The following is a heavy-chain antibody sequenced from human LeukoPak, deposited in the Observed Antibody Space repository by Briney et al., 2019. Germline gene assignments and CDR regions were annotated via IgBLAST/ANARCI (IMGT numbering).Heavy chain of an antibody. CDR1: GFTFSSYA. J-gene: IGHJ4*02. V-gene: IGHV3-30*14. D-gene: IGHD3-10*01. Sequence: PGGSLRLSCAASGFTFSSYAMHWVRQAPGKGLEWVAVISYDGSNKYYADSVKGRFTISRDNSKNTLYLQMNSLRAEDTAVYYCASGLWFGEREYDYWGQGTLVTVSS. CDR2: ISYDGSNK. CDR3: ASGLWFGEREYDY.